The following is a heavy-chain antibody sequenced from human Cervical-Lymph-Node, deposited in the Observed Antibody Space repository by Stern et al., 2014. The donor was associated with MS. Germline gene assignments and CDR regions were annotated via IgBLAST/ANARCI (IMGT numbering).Heavy chain of an antibody. CDR1: GFTFSSYW. V-gene: IGHV3-7*01. Sequence: EVQLVQSGGGLVQPGGSLRLSCAASGFTFSSYWMNCVRQAPGKGLEWVANIKEDGSETYYVDSVKGRFPISRDNAKNSLYLQMNSLRAEDTAVYYCARGSDTWGQGTLVTVSS. J-gene: IGHJ5*02. CDR3: ARGSDT. D-gene: IGHD2-15*01. CDR2: IKEDGSET.